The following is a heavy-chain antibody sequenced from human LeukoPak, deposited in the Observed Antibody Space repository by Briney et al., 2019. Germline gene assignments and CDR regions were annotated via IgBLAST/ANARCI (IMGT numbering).Heavy chain of an antibody. CDR3: AKLPVGDYAGEDF. CDR2: ISRDGSNK. Sequence: PGGSLRLSCAASGFTFSSHGMHWVRQAPGKGLEWVTVISRDGSNKYYADSVKGRFTISRDNSKNTLSLQMNSLRPEDTAVYYCAKLPVGDYAGEDFWGQGTLVTVSS. D-gene: IGHD4-17*01. J-gene: IGHJ4*02. CDR1: GFTFSSHG. V-gene: IGHV3-30*18.